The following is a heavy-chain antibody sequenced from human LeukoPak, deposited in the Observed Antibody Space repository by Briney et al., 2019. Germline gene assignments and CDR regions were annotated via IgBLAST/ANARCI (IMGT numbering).Heavy chain of an antibody. CDR2: FKSKTDGGTT. V-gene: IGHV3-15*01. Sequence: GGSLRLSCAASGFTFSKAWMSWVRQAPGKGLEWVGRFKSKTDGGTTDYAAPVKGRFIVSRDDSKNTLYLQMNSLRTEDTAVYFCTKDIGYFDYWGQGTLVTVSS. CDR1: GFTFSKAW. CDR3: TKDIGYFDY. J-gene: IGHJ4*02.